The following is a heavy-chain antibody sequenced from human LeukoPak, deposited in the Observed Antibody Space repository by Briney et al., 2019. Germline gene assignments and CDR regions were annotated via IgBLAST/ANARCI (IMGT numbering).Heavy chain of an antibody. Sequence: KSGGSLRLSCAASGFTFSNTWMSWVRQVPGKGLEWVARIKSKTEGETIDYSAPVKGRFTISRDDSKNTLYLQMNSLRAEDTAVYYCVKYPIAVAGRDHFDYWGQGTLVTVSS. D-gene: IGHD6-19*01. CDR3: VKYPIAVAGRDHFDY. J-gene: IGHJ4*02. CDR1: GFTFSNTW. CDR2: IKSKTEGETI. V-gene: IGHV3-15*01.